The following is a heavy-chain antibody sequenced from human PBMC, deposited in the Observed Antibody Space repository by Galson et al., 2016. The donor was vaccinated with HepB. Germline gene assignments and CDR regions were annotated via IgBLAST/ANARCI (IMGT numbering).Heavy chain of an antibody. Sequence: ETLSLTCTVSGGSVSSGSYYWSWIRQPPGKGLEWIGYIYYSGNTNYNPPLKSRVTMSVDTSKNQFSLKLTSVTAADTAVYYCARAPFGVVIVWFDPWGQGTLVTVSS. CDR3: ARAPFGVVIVWFDP. D-gene: IGHD3-3*01. J-gene: IGHJ5*02. V-gene: IGHV4-61*01. CDR1: GGSVSSGSYY. CDR2: IYYSGNT.